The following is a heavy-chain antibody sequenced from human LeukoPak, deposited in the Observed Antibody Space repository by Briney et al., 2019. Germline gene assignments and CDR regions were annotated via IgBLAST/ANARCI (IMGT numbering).Heavy chain of an antibody. CDR3: AKCLSSSWYTPGW. J-gene: IGHJ4*02. Sequence: GGSLRLSCAASGFTFDDYAMQWVRQAPGKGLEGVSGISWNGGSIVYADSVKGRFTIYRDNAKNSLYLQMKSLRAEDTAFYYCAKCLSSSWYTPGWWGQGTLVTVSS. CDR2: ISWNGGSI. CDR1: GFTFDDYA. D-gene: IGHD6-13*01. V-gene: IGHV3-9*01.